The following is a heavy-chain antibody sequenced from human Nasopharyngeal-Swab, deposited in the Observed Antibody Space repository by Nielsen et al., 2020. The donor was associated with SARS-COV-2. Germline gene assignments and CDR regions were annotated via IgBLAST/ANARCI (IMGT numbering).Heavy chain of an antibody. Sequence: GGSLRLSCAASGFTFSSYAMSWVRQAPGKGLEWVSSISGSGDSTYYADSVKGRFTISRDYSKNTLYLQMNSLRAEDAAVYYCAKGFTGYRSGSYADYWGQGTLVTVSS. J-gene: IGHJ4*02. CDR1: GFTFSSYA. D-gene: IGHD3-16*01. CDR2: ISGSGDST. V-gene: IGHV3-23*01. CDR3: AKGFTGYRSGSYADY.